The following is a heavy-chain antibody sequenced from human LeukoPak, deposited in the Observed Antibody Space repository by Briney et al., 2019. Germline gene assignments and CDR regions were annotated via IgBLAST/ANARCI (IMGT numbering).Heavy chain of an antibody. CDR3: ASSDPRYCSSTSCYGWFDP. J-gene: IGHJ5*02. V-gene: IGHV1-69*06. Sequence: SVKVSCKASGGTFSSYAISWVRQAPGQGLEWMGGIIPIFGTANYAQKFQGRVTITADKSTSTAYMELSSLSSEDTAVYYCASSDPRYCSSTSCYGWFDPWGQGTLVTVSS. CDR2: IIPIFGTA. CDR1: GGTFSSYA. D-gene: IGHD2-2*01.